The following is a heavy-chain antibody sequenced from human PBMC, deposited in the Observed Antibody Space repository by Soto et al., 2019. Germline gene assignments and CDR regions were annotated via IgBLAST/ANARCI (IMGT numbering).Heavy chain of an antibody. V-gene: IGHV1-69*01. D-gene: IGHD3-10*01. J-gene: IGHJ6*02. Sequence: QVQVVQSGVDVRRPGSSVKVSCKASGDTFKNCVISWVRQAPGQGLEWMGGIIPLFGTTDFAQRFQGRLTITTDESTTTAYMELSRLRSEDTATYYCAAELGFGKLSVVWGQETTVIVSS. CDR3: AAELGFGKLSVV. CDR2: IIPLFGTT. CDR1: GDTFKNCV.